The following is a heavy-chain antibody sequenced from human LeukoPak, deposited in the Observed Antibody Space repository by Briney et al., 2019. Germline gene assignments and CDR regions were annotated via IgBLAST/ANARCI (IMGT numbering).Heavy chain of an antibody. D-gene: IGHD4-17*01. V-gene: IGHV3-30*18. J-gene: IGHJ4*02. CDR3: AKDFRATIRSNFYYFDC. CDR2: ISYDGSNK. Sequence: GRSLRLSCAASGFTFSSYGMHWVRQAPGKGLEWVSVISYDGSNKYYADSVKGRFTISRDNSKNTLYLQMNSLRAEDTAVYYCAKDFRATIRSNFYYFDCWGQGTLVTVSS. CDR1: GFTFSSYG.